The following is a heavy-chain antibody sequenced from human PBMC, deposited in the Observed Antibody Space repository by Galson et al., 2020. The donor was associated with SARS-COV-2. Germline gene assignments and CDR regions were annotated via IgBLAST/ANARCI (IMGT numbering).Heavy chain of an antibody. Sequence: ASVKVSCKDSGYTLTELYMHWVRQAPGKGLEWMGGFDPEDGETIYAQKFQGRVTMTEDTSTDTAYMELSSLRSEDTAVYYCATAPIFGVVCWFDPWGQGTLVTVSS. V-gene: IGHV1-24*01. J-gene: IGHJ5*02. D-gene: IGHD3-3*01. CDR2: FDPEDGET. CDR1: GYTLTELY. CDR3: ATAPIFGVVCWFDP.